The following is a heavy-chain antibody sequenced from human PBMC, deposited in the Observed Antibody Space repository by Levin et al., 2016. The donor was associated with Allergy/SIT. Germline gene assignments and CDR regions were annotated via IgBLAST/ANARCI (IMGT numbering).Heavy chain of an antibody. CDR3: ARVVPAATRSNWFDP. D-gene: IGHD2-2*01. V-gene: IGHV3-11*06. CDR2: ISSSSSYT. CDR1: GFTFSDYY. Sequence: GESLKISCAASGFTFSDYYMSWIRQAPGKGLEWVSYISSSSSYTNYADSVKGRFTISRDNAKNSLYLQMNSLRAEDTAVYYCARVVPAATRSNWFDPWGQGTLVTVSS. J-gene: IGHJ5*02.